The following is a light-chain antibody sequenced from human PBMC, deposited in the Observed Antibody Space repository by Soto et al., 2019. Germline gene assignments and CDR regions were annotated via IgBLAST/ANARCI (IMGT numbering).Light chain of an antibody. CDR1: SSDVGGYNY. CDR3: SSYTSSSSRGV. Sequence: QSALTQPASVSGSPGQSITISCTGTSSDVGGYNYGSWYQQHPGKAPKLMIYDVSNRPSGVSNRFSGSKSGNTASLTISGLQAEDEADYYCSSYTSSSSRGVFGGGTKRTVL. J-gene: IGLJ2*01. V-gene: IGLV2-14*01. CDR2: DVS.